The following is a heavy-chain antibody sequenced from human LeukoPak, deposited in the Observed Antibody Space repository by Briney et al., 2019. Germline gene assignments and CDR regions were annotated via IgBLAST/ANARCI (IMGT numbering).Heavy chain of an antibody. CDR1: GFTFSSYS. D-gene: IGHD3-22*01. Sequence: GGSLRLSCAASGFTFSSYSMNWVRQAPGKGLEWVSYISSSSSTIYYADSVKGRFTISRDNAKNSLYLQMNSLRAEDTAVYYCASLPYYYDSSGDAFDIWGQGTMVTVSS. CDR3: ASLPYYYDSSGDAFDI. CDR2: ISSSSSTI. V-gene: IGHV3-48*04. J-gene: IGHJ3*02.